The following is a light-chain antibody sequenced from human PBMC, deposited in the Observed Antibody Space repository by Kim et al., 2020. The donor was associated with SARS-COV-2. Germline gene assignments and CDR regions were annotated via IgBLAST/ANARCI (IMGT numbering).Light chain of an antibody. Sequence: GQSITISCMGTSSDVGGYNYVSWYQQHPGKAPNLMIYDVSNRPSGVSNRFSGSKSGNTASLTISGLQAEDEADYYCSSYTSSSTLVFGGGTQLTVL. V-gene: IGLV2-14*03. CDR3: SSYTSSSTLV. J-gene: IGLJ3*02. CDR2: DVS. CDR1: SSDVGGYNY.